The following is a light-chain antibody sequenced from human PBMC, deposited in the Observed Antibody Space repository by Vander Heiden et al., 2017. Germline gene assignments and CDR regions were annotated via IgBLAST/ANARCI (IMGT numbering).Light chain of an antibody. CDR2: GAS. Sequence: DIQLSHSLSSLSASVGDRVTITCRARQSISSYLSWYQQKPGKAPKLLIYGASTLQSGVPSRFSGSGSGTDFTLTITNLQPGDFATYYCQQTDSAPCTFGQGTKVEIK. CDR1: QSISSY. CDR3: QQTDSAPCT. V-gene: IGKV1-39*01. J-gene: IGKJ2*02.